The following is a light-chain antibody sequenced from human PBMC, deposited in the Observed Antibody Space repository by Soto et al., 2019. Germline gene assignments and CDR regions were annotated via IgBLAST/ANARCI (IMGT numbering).Light chain of an antibody. CDR1: QSLSSSQ. J-gene: IGKJ2*01. CDR2: DAS. V-gene: IGKV1-39*01. Sequence: TQSPGTLSLSPGERATLSCRASQSLSSSQLAWYQQKPGTAPKFLIYDASNLQSGVPSRFSGSGSGTDFTLTISGLQPEDFATYYCQQSFSTPPTFGQGTKLEIK. CDR3: QQSFSTPPT.